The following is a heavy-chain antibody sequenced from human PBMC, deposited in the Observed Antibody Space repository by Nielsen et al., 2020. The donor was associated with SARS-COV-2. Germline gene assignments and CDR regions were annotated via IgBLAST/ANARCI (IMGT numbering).Heavy chain of an antibody. V-gene: IGHV4-4*07. CDR3: ARDRKAPVLRFLEWLGGMDV. J-gene: IGHJ6*02. CDR2: IYTSGST. CDR1: GRSISSYY. Sequence: SETLSLTCTVSGRSISSYYWSWIRQPAGKGLEWIGRIYTSGSTNYNPTPKSRVTMSVNTSKNQFSLKLSSVTAADTAVYYCARDRKAPVLRFLEWLGGMDVWGQGTTVTVSS. D-gene: IGHD3-3*01.